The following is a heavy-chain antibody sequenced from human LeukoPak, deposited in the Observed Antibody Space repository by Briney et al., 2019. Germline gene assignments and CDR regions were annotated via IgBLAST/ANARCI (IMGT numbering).Heavy chain of an antibody. CDR1: VGSFSGYY. J-gene: IGHJ4*02. CDR2: INHSGST. V-gene: IGHV4-34*01. CDR3: ARGRAGHY. Sequence: PSETLSLTCAVSVGSFSGYYWSWIRQPPGKGVEWIGEINHSGSTNYNPSLKSRVSISVDTSKNQFSLKMSSWTAADTAVYYFARGRAGHYWDQGTLVTVSS. D-gene: IGHD6-19*01.